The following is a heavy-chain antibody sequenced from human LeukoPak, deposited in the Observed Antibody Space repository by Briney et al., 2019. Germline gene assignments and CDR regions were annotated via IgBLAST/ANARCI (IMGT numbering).Heavy chain of an antibody. J-gene: IGHJ4*02. CDR2: ISSGGSSI. D-gene: IGHD3-16*01. Sequence: QPGGSLRLSCAASGFTFSSYWMHWVRQAPGKGLVWVSRISSGGSSISYADSVKGRFPISRDNAKNTLYLQMNSLRAEDTAVYYCARAMEVPNLGVEYYFDYWGQGTLVTVSS. V-gene: IGHV3-74*01. CDR1: GFTFSSYW. CDR3: ARAMEVPNLGVEYYFDY.